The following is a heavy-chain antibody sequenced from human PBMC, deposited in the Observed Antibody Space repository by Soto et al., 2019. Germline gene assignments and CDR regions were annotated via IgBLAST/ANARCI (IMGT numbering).Heavy chain of an antibody. V-gene: IGHV4-39*01. CDR2: IYYSGST. CDR3: ARHKYYDSSGLEYFQH. D-gene: IGHD3-22*01. Sequence: QLLESGPGLVKPSETLSLTCTVSGGSISSSSYYWGWIRQPPGKGLEWIGSIYYSGSTYYNPSLKSRVTISVDTSKNQFSLKLSSVTAADTAVYYCARHKYYDSSGLEYFQHWGQGTLVTVSS. J-gene: IGHJ1*01. CDR1: GGSISSSSYY.